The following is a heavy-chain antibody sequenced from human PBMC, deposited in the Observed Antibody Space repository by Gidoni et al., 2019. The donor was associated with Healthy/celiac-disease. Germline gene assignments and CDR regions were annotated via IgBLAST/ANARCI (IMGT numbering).Heavy chain of an antibody. CDR2: ISSSSSTI. V-gene: IGHV3-48*02. Sequence: EVQLVESGGGLVQPGGSLRLSCAASGFPFSSFSMNWVRQAPGKGLEWVSYISSSSSTIYYADSVKGRFTISRDNAKNSLYLQMNSLRDEDTAVYYCARDEIQLTTVPGFDYWGQGTLVTVSS. D-gene: IGHD4-17*01. CDR3: ARDEIQLTTVPGFDY. CDR1: GFPFSSFS. J-gene: IGHJ4*02.